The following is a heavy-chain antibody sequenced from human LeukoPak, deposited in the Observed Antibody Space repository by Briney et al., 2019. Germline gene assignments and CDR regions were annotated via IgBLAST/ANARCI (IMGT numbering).Heavy chain of an antibody. J-gene: IGHJ6*02. Sequence: PGGSLRLSCAASGFTFSSYGMHWVRQAPGKGLEWVAVISYDGSNKYYADSVKGRFTISRDNSKNTLYLQMNSLRAEDTAVYYCAKDPYDFWSGYYPYYYYYXMDVWGQGTTVTVSS. CDR1: GFTFSSYG. CDR2: ISYDGSNK. CDR3: AKDPYDFWSGYYPYYYYYXMDV. V-gene: IGHV3-30*18. D-gene: IGHD3-3*01.